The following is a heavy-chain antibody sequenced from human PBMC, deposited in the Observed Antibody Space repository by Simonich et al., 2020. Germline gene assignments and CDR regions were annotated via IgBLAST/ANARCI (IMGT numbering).Heavy chain of an antibody. CDR1: GFTFSSYS. V-gene: IGHV3-48*01. D-gene: IGHD5-12*01. Sequence: EVQLVESGGDLVQPGGSLRLSCAASGFTFSSYSMNWVRQAPGKGLEWVSYISSSSSTIYNADSVKGRFTISRDNAKNSLYLQMNSLRAEDTAVYYCARDSSYYAFDIWGQGTMVTVSS. J-gene: IGHJ3*02. CDR3: ARDSSYYAFDI. CDR2: ISSSSSTI.